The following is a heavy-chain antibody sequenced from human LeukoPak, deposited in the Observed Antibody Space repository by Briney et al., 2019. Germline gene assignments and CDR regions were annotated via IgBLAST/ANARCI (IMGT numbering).Heavy chain of an antibody. Sequence: ASVKVSCKASGGTFSSYAISWVRQAPGQGLEWMGGIIPIFGTANYAQKFQGRVTITTDESTSTAYMELSSLRSEDTAMYYCARGNGAVARNYYYYYYMDVWGRGTTVTVSS. CDR2: IIPIFGTA. D-gene: IGHD6-19*01. J-gene: IGHJ6*03. CDR1: GGTFSSYA. CDR3: ARGNGAVARNYYYYYYMDV. V-gene: IGHV1-69*05.